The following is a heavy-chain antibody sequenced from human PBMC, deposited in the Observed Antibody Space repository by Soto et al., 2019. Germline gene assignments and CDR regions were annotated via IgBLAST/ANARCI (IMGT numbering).Heavy chain of an antibody. D-gene: IGHD2-15*01. J-gene: IGHJ4*01. V-gene: IGHV3-74*01. CDR1: GFDFSNAW. CDR2: VNSDGSIT. Sequence: LRLSCAGSGFDFSNAWMHWVRQVPGKGLVWISHVNSDGSITTYADSVKGRFTISRDNAKNTVDLQMNSLRVEDTAIYYCTRDQASNPAVWGQGILVTVSS. CDR3: TRDQASNPAV.